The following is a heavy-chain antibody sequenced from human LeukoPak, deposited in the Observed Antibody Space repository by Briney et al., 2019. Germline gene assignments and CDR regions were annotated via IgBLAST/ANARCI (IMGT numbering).Heavy chain of an antibody. V-gene: IGHV4-61*02. D-gene: IGHD3-10*01. CDR1: GGSISSGSYY. CDR2: IYTSGST. Sequence: PSETLSLTCTVSGGSISSGSYYWSWIRQPAGNGLEWIGSIYTSGSTNYNPSLKNRVTISVDTSKNQFSLKLSSVTAADTAVYYCARVPYSYGSGNYFDYWGQGTLVTVSS. J-gene: IGHJ4*02. CDR3: ARVPYSYGSGNYFDY.